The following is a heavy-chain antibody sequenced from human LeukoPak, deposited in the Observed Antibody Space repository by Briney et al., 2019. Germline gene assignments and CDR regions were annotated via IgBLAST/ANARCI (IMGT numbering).Heavy chain of an antibody. Sequence: PGGSLRLSCAASGFTFSSYSMNWVRQAPGKGLEWVSYISSSSSTIYYADSVKGRFTISRDNAKNSLYLQMNSLRAEDTAVYYCARAEYQLPPRYGYDYWGQGTLVTVSS. V-gene: IGHV3-48*01. D-gene: IGHD2-2*01. CDR3: ARAEYQLPPRYGYDY. CDR2: ISSSSSTI. J-gene: IGHJ4*02. CDR1: GFTFSSYS.